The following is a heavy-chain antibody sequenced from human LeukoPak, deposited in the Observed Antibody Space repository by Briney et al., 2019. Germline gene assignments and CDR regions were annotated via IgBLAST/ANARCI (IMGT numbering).Heavy chain of an antibody. Sequence: SVKVSCKASGGTFSSYAISWVRQAPGQGLEWMGRIIPILGLANYAQKFQGRVTITADKSTSTAYMELSSLRSEDTAVYYCARARVTRYGDYDPYYYGMDVWGQGTTVTVSS. CDR1: GGTFSSYA. J-gene: IGHJ6*02. CDR2: IIPILGLA. D-gene: IGHD4-17*01. V-gene: IGHV1-69*04. CDR3: ARARVTRYGDYDPYYYGMDV.